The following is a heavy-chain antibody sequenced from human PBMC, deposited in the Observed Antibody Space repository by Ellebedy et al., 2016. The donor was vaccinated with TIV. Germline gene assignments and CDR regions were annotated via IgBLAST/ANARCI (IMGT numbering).Heavy chain of an antibody. V-gene: IGHV3-48*02. CDR2: ISSSSSTI. D-gene: IGHD2-15*01. J-gene: IGHJ4*02. Sequence: GGSLRLXCAASGFTFSSYSMNWVRQAPGKGLEWVSYISSSSSTIYYADSVEGRFTISRDNAKNSLYLQMNSLRDEDTAVYYCARIGYCGGGSCYDYWGQGTLVTVSS. CDR3: ARIGYCGGGSCYDY. CDR1: GFTFSSYS.